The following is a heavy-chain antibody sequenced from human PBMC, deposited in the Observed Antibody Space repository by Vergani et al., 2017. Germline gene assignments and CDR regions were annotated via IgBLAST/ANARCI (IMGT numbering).Heavy chain of an antibody. D-gene: IGHD3-16*02. CDR2: LFHTGGA. CDR3: GVIMVLSPRPDNWFDS. Sequence: QIQLQESGPGLVKPSETLSLTCSVSGYSISRGFYWAWIRQPPEKGLEWIGGLFHTGGASNTPPLPRRVAFSMNTYKNQFSLQLTFLTAADTAVYLCGVIMVLSPRPDNWFDSWGRGTLVTVSS. CDR1: GYSISRGFY. J-gene: IGHJ5*01. V-gene: IGHV4-38-2*02.